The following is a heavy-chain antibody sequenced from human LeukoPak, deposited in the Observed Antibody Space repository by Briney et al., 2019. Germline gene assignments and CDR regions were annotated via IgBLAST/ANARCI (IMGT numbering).Heavy chain of an antibody. Sequence: ASVKVSCKASGYTFTGYYMHWARQAPGQGLEWMGWINPNSGGTNYAQKFQGRVTMTRDTSISTAYMELSRLRSDDTAVYYCARVWAAYYYYYMDVWGKGTTVTVSS. CDR1: GYTFTGYY. D-gene: IGHD3-16*01. CDR3: ARVWAAYYYYYMDV. V-gene: IGHV1-2*02. CDR2: INPNSGGT. J-gene: IGHJ6*03.